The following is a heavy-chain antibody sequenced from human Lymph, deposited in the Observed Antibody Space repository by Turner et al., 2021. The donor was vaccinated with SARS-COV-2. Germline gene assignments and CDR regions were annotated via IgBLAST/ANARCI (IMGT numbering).Heavy chain of an antibody. CDR2: IDYSGST. CDR1: GGSISSGGYY. V-gene: IGHV4-31*03. J-gene: IGHJ3*02. D-gene: IGHD3-10*01. CDR3: ARGPITMFRGALWSFDI. Sequence: QVQMQEPGPGLVKPSQTLSLTCTVPGGSISSGGYYWSWIRQHPGKGLEWMGYIDYSGSTYYNPSLKSRVTISVDTSKNQFSLKLSSVTAADTAVYYCARGPITMFRGALWSFDIWCQGTMVTVSS.